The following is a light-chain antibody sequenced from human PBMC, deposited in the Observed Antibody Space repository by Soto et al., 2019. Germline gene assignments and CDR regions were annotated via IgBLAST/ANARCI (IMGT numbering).Light chain of an antibody. V-gene: IGKV3-20*01. CDR1: PSVSSSY. CDR3: QQYGSSPLT. Sequence: EIVLTQSPGTLSLSPGERATLSCSASPSVSSSYLAWYQQKPGQAPMLLIYGASSRATGIPDRFSASGSGPDFTLTISRLEPEDVAMDYCQQYGSSPLTFGGGTKVEIK. J-gene: IGKJ4*01. CDR2: GAS.